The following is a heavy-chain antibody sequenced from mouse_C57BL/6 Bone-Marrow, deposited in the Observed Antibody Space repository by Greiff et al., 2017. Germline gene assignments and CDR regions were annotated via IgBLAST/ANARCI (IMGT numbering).Heavy chain of an antibody. V-gene: IGHV5-6*01. D-gene: IGHD1-1*01. J-gene: IGHJ4*01. CDR1: GFTFSSYG. CDR3: ARQGYGSQYYYAMDY. Sequence: VQLKQSGGDLVKPGGSLKLSCAASGFTFSSYGMSWVRQTPDKRLEWVATISSGGSYTYYPDSVKGRFTISRDNAKNTLYLQMSSLKSEDTAMYYCARQGYGSQYYYAMDYWGQGTSVTVSS. CDR2: ISSGGSYT.